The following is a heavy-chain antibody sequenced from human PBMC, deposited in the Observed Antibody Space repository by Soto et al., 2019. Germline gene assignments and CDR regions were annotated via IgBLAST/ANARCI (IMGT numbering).Heavy chain of an antibody. CDR3: ARDGDVNTGFGKDY. Sequence: GGSLRLSCAASGFTFSSYAMSWVRQAPEKGLEWVAFIWHDGGNKFYAESVKGRFTISRDNSKNTLYLQMTSLSAEDTAMYYCARDGDVNTGFGKDYWGQGTLVTVSS. CDR1: GFTFSSYA. V-gene: IGHV3-33*08. D-gene: IGHD3-16*01. J-gene: IGHJ4*02. CDR2: IWHDGGNK.